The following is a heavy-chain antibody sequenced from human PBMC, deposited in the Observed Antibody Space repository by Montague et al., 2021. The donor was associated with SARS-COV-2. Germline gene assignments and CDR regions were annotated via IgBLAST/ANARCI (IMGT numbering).Heavy chain of an antibody. D-gene: IGHD6-19*01. CDR2: IYYSGST. Sequence: TLSLTCTVSGFSISSGYQWGWIRQPPGKGLEWIGYIYYSGSTYYNPSLKSRLTISVDTSKNQFSLKLSSVTAADTAVYYCARVHFVSSGWYPDAFDIWGQGTMVTVSS. CDR1: GFSISSGYQ. CDR3: ARVHFVSSGWYPDAFDI. V-gene: IGHV4-31*03. J-gene: IGHJ3*02.